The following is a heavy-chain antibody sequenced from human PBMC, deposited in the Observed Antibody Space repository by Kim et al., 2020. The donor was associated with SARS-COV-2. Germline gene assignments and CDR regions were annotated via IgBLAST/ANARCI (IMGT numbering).Heavy chain of an antibody. CDR2: IYYSGST. D-gene: IGHD3-22*01. J-gene: IGHJ6*02. V-gene: IGHV4-61*01. CDR1: GGSVSSGSYY. Sequence: SETLSLTCTVSGGSVSSGSYYWSWIRQPPGKGLEWIGYIYYSGSTNYNPSLKSRVTISVDTSKNQFSLKLSSVTAADTAVYYCARDSYYYDSSGYYYPDYYYYYGMDVWGQGTTVTVSS. CDR3: ARDSYYYDSSGYYYPDYYYYYGMDV.